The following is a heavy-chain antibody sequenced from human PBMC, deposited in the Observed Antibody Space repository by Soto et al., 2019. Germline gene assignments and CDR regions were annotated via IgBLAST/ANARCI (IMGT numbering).Heavy chain of an antibody. CDR2: INPNSGGT. J-gene: IGHJ6*02. V-gene: IGHV1-2*04. CDR1: GYTFTGYY. Sequence: GASVKVSCKASGYTFTGYYMHCVRQAPGQGLEWMGWINPNSGGTNYAQKFQGWVTMTRDTSISTAYMELSRLRSDDTAVYYCAHCSSTSCRYGMDVWGQGTTVTVSS. D-gene: IGHD2-2*01. CDR3: AHCSSTSCRYGMDV.